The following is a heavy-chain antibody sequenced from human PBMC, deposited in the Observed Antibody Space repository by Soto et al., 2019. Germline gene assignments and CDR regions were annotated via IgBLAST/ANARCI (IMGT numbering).Heavy chain of an antibody. CDR3: VGGGRSYFDY. V-gene: IGHV3-7*04. CDR1: GFSFSSYW. CDR2: IKQDGSEQ. D-gene: IGHD3-10*01. Sequence: PGRSLRLSCEVSGFSFSSYWMSWVRQAPGKGLEWVANIKQDGSEQYYVDAVKGRFTTPRDNAKNSLFLQMNNVAIGDTVVYDCVGGGRSYFDYWGRGTLVTVSS. J-gene: IGHJ4*02.